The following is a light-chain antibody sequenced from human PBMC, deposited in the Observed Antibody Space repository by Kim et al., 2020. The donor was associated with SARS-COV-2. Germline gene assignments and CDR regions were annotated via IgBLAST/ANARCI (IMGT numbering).Light chain of an antibody. V-gene: IGLV1-47*01. CDR3: AAWDDSLSGVV. CDR1: SSNIGVHD. Sequence: GQRVIISCSGLSSNIGVHDVYWYQKFPDTAPKLLIYTNNQRPSGVPDRFSGSKSDTSASLAISGLRSEDEADYYCAAWDDSLSGVVFGRGTQLTVL. J-gene: IGLJ2*01. CDR2: TNN.